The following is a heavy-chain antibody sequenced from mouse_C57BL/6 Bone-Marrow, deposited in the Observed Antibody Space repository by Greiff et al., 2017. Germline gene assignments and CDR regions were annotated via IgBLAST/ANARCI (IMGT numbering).Heavy chain of an antibody. V-gene: IGHV3-6*01. Sequence: EVQLQQSGPGLVKPSQSLSLTCSVTGYSITSGYYWNWIRQFPGNKLEWMGYISYDGSNNYNPSLKNRISITRDTSKNQFFLKLNSVTTEDTATYYCARDITTVVGASMDYWGQGTSVTVSS. CDR2: ISYDGSN. J-gene: IGHJ4*01. CDR1: GYSITSGYY. D-gene: IGHD1-1*01. CDR3: ARDITTVVGASMDY.